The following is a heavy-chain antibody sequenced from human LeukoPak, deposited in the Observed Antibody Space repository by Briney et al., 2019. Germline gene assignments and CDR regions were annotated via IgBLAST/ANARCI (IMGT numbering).Heavy chain of an antibody. CDR2: ISYDGSNK. CDR3: AKLLYPMVRGVPSAFDI. V-gene: IGHV3-30-3*02. Sequence: GGSLRLSCAASGFTFSSYAMHWVRQAPGKGLEWVAVISYDGSNKYYADSVKGRFTISRDNSKNTLYLQMNSLRAEDTAVYYCAKLLYPMVRGVPSAFDIWGQGTMVTVSS. CDR1: GFTFSSYA. D-gene: IGHD3-10*01. J-gene: IGHJ3*02.